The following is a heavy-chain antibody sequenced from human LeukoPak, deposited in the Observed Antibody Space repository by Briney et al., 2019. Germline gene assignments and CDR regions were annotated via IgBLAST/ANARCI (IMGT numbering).Heavy chain of an antibody. D-gene: IGHD5-18*01. V-gene: IGHV1-18*04. CDR2: TSAYNGNT. J-gene: IGHJ4*02. CDR1: GYTFTSYG. CDR3: ARDLGYSSDSVIDY. Sequence: ASVKVSCKASGYTFTSYGISWVRQAPGQGLEWMGWTSAYNGNTNYAQKLQGRVTMTTDTSTSTAYMELRSLRSDDTAVYYCARDLGYSSDSVIDYWGQGTLVTVSS.